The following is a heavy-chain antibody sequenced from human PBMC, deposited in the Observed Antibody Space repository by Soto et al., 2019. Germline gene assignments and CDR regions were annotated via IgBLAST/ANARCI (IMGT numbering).Heavy chain of an antibody. CDR2: IIPIFGTA. CDR1: GGTFSSYA. D-gene: IGHD3-22*01. J-gene: IGHJ4*02. CDR3: ARDFGYYYDSSGYFPGY. V-gene: IGHV1-69*13. Sequence: SVKVSCKASGGTFSSYAISWVRQAPGQGLEWMGGIIPIFGTASYAQKFQGRVTITADESTSTAYTELSSLRSEDTAVYYCARDFGYYYDSSGYFPGYWGQGTLVTVSS.